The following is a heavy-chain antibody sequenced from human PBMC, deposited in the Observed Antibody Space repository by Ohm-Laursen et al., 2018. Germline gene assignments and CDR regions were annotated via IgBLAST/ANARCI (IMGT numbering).Heavy chain of an antibody. CDR3: ARGQPGCGGPCQTDV. CDR1: GYSFTSYW. Sequence: GESLKISCKGSGYSFTSYWIGWVRQMPGKGLEWMGIIYPGDSDTRYSPSFQGQVTISADKSISTAYLQWSSLKASDTAMYYCARGQPGCGGPCQTDVWGQGTTVTVSS. CDR2: IYPGDSDT. J-gene: IGHJ6*02. V-gene: IGHV5-51*03. D-gene: IGHD2-21*01.